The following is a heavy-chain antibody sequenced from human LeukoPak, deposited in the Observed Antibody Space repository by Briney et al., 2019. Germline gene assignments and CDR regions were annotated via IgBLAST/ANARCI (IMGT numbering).Heavy chain of an antibody. CDR2: INPNSGGT. D-gene: IGHD6-19*01. V-gene: IGHV1-2*02. CDR1: GCTFTGYY. J-gene: IGHJ4*02. Sequence: ASVKVSCKASGCTFTGYYMHWVRQAPGQGLEWMGWINPNSGGTNYAQKFQGRVTMTRDTSISTAYMELSRLRSDDTAVYYCARGRSGWSPYFDYWGQGTLVTVSS. CDR3: ARGRSGWSPYFDY.